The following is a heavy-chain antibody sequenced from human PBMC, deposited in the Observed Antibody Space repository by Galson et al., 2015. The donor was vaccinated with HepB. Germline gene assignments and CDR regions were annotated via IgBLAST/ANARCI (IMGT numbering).Heavy chain of an antibody. J-gene: IGHJ4*02. V-gene: IGHV1-69*13. CDR1: GGTFSSYA. D-gene: IGHD5-24*01. CDR3: ARDYSARDGYNYGAFDY. Sequence: SVKVSCKASGGTFSSYAISWVRQAPGQGLEWMGGIIPIFGTANYAQKFQGRVTITADESTSTAYMELSSLRSEDTAVYYCARDYSARDGYNYGAFDYWGQGTLVTVSS. CDR2: IIPIFGTA.